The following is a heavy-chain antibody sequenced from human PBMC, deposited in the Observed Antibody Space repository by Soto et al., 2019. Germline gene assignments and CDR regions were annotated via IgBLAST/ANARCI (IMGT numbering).Heavy chain of an antibody. CDR3: AKAGYGGEVHPPFYNYGMDV. CDR1: EFSVGNAW. J-gene: IGHJ6*02. V-gene: IGHV3-23*01. D-gene: IGHD2-15*01. CDR2: ISGSGSST. Sequence: PGGSLRLSCAASEFSVGNAWMRWVRQAPGKGLEWVGRISGSGSSTYYTYSVKGRFTISRDNSKDTLYLQMNSLRDEDTAIYHCAKAGYGGEVHPPFYNYGMDVWGQGTTVTVYS.